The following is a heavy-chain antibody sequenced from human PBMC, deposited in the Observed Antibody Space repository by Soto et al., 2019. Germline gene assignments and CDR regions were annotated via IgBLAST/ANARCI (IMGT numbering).Heavy chain of an antibody. CDR3: AKDGSRIQLWGSSYYGMDV. D-gene: IGHD5-18*01. V-gene: IGHV3-23*01. Sequence: EVQLLESGGGLVQPGGSLRLSCAASGFTFSSYAMSWVRQAPGKGLEWVSAISGSGGSTYYADSVKGRFTISRDNSKNTLYLQMKSLRAQDTAVYYCAKDGSRIQLWGSSYYGMDVWGRGTTVTASS. J-gene: IGHJ6*02. CDR2: ISGSGGST. CDR1: GFTFSSYA.